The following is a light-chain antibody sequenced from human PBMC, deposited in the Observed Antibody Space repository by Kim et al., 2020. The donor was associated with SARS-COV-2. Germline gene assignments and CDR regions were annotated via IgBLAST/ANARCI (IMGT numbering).Light chain of an antibody. CDR2: AAS. V-gene: IGKV1-39*01. CDR1: QIIGTR. J-gene: IGKJ4*01. Sequence: IQMTQSPSSLAASVGDRVTIACRASQIIGTRLNWYQQRPGKAPKLLIYAASILQSGVPSRFTGTGSGTDFTLTISSLQPEDFATYYCQQSYSTPWLTFGGGTKVDIK. CDR3: QQSYSTPWLT.